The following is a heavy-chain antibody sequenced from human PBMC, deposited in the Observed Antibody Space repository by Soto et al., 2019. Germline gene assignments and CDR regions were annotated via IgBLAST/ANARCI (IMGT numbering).Heavy chain of an antibody. Sequence: EVQLVESGGGLVQPGGSLRLSCAASGFTFSSYAMHWVRQAPGKGLEYGSAITSNGGNTDYASSVKGRFTISRDDSKNTLYLQMVSLRAEDMAVYYCARRIPFGYGMDVWGQGTPVTVSS. CDR2: ITSNGGNT. CDR3: ARRIPFGYGMDV. D-gene: IGHD2-21*01. J-gene: IGHJ6*02. CDR1: GFTFSSYA. V-gene: IGHV3-64*01.